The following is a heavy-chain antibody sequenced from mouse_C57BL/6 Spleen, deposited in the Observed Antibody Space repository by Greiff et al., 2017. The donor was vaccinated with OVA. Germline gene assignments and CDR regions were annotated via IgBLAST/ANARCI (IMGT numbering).Heavy chain of an antibody. V-gene: IGHV5-17*01. Sequence: EVKVVESGGGLVKPGGSLKLSCAASGFTFSDYGMHWVRQAPEKGLEWVAYISSGSSTIYYADTVKGRFTISRDNAKNTLFLQMTSLRSEDTAMYYCARRPTMVTPFDYWGQGTTLTVSS. CDR3: ARRPTMVTPFDY. CDR1: GFTFSDYG. J-gene: IGHJ2*01. CDR2: ISSGSSTI. D-gene: IGHD2-9*01.